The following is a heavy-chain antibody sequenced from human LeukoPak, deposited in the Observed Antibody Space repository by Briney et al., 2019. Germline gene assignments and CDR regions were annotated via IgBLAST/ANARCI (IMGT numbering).Heavy chain of an antibody. Sequence: ASVKVSCKASGYTFTSYGISWVRQAPGQGLEWMGWISTYNGNTNYAQKLQGRVTMTTDTSTSTAYMELRSLRSDDTVVYYCARGGEVLPHCPFDYWGQGTLVTVSS. CDR3: ARGGEVLPHCPFDY. CDR1: GYTFTSYG. D-gene: IGHD3-10*01. V-gene: IGHV1-18*01. J-gene: IGHJ4*02. CDR2: ISTYNGNT.